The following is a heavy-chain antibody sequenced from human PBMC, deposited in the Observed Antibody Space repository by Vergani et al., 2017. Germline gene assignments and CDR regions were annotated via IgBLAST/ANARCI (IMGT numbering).Heavy chain of an antibody. CDR3: ARGNQLPTYYFDY. Sequence: QLVQSGPEVKKPGTSVKVSCKASGFTFTSSAVQWVRQARGQRLEWMGGIIPIFGTANYAQKFQGRVTITADKSTSTAYMELSSLRSEDTAVYYCARGNQLPTYYFDYWGQGTLVTVSS. CDR1: GFTFTSSA. D-gene: IGHD2-2*01. V-gene: IGHV1-69*06. CDR2: IIPIFGTA. J-gene: IGHJ4*02.